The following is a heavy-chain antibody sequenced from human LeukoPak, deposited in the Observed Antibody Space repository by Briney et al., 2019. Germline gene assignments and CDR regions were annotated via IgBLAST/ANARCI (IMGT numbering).Heavy chain of an antibody. J-gene: IGHJ5*02. CDR1: GDSIRSYY. D-gene: IGHD3-3*01. Sequence: PSETLSLTCTVSGDSIRSYYWSWIRQPAGKGLEWIGRIYTSGSTNYNPSLKSRVTMSVDTSKNQFSLKLSSVTAADTAVYYCARVLVLGYYDFWSGSIPYNWFDPWGQGTLVTVSS. V-gene: IGHV4-4*07. CDR2: IYTSGST. CDR3: ARVLVLGYYDFWSGSIPYNWFDP.